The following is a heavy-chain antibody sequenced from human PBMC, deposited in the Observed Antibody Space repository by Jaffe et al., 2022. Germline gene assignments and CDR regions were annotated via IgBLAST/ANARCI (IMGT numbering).Heavy chain of an antibody. CDR1: GGSISSSSYY. Sequence: QLQLQESGPGLVKPSETLSLTCTVSGGSISSSSYYWGWIRQPPGKGLEWIGSIYYSGSTYYNPSLKSRVTISVDTSKNQFSLKLSSVTAADTAVYYCARQGGRRGGLVDYWGQGTLVTVSS. CDR2: IYYSGST. D-gene: IGHD3-10*01. CDR3: ARQGGRRGGLVDY. J-gene: IGHJ4*02. V-gene: IGHV4-39*01.